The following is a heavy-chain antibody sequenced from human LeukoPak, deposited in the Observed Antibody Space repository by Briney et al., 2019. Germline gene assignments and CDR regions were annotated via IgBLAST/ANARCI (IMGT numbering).Heavy chain of an antibody. CDR2: INPNSGDT. J-gene: IGHJ4*02. D-gene: IGHD5-18*01. CDR1: GYTFTGYY. Sequence: ASVKVSCKASGYTFTGYYMHWVRQAPGQGLEWMGWINPNSGDTNYVQKFQDRVTMTRDTSISTAYMELSRLRSDDTALYYCARVVEGTSMIDYWGQGTLVTVSS. CDR3: ARVVEGTSMIDY. V-gene: IGHV1-2*02.